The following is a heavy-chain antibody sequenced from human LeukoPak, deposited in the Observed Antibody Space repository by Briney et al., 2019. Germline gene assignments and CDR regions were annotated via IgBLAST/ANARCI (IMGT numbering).Heavy chain of an antibody. Sequence: SETLSLTCTVSGDSYSSPYWSWIRQPPGKGLEWIGSFFYTGGTYYNPSLSSRVIISGDTSKNEFSLKLTSVTAADTAVYYCARGVGATRTFDYWGQGTLVTVSS. CDR2: FFYTGGT. CDR3: ARGVGATRTFDY. D-gene: IGHD1-26*01. V-gene: IGHV4-59*11. CDR1: GDSYSSPY. J-gene: IGHJ4*02.